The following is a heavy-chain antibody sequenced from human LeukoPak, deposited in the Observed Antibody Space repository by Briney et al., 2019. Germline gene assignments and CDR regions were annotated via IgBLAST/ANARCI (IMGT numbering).Heavy chain of an antibody. D-gene: IGHD5-12*01. CDR3: ARGRFSGYGAD. V-gene: IGHV1-2*02. CDR1: GYNLMDHA. Sequence: ASVKVSCKASGYNLMDHALHWVRQAPGQGLEWMGWINPNSGGTNYAQKFQGRVTMTRDTSISTAYMELSSLTSDDTAVYYCARGRFSGYGADWGQGTLVTVSS. J-gene: IGHJ4*02. CDR2: INPNSGGT.